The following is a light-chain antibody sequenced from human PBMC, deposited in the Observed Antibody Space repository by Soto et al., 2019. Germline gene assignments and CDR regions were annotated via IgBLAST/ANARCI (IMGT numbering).Light chain of an antibody. V-gene: IGKV3-20*01. J-gene: IGKJ1*01. Sequence: EVVLTQSPGTLSLSPGERATLSCRASQSVRSTYLAWYRQNPGQAPRLLIYQASNRATGIPDRFSGSGSGADITLTIGRLEPEDFAVYYCQQYWSSPRTFGQGTKVEIK. CDR3: QQYWSSPRT. CDR1: QSVRSTY. CDR2: QAS.